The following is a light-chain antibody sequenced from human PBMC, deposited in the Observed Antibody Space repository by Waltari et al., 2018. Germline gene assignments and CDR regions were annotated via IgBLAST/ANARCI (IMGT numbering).Light chain of an antibody. Sequence: QSALTQPRSVSGSPGLSVTISCTGTSNDVGGYNYVSWYQQHPDKAPKLIIYDINKRPSGVPDRFSGSKSGNTASLTISGLQAEDEADYYCCSYVGSNTYWVFGGGTKLTVL. CDR1: SNDVGGYNY. V-gene: IGLV2-11*01. CDR3: CSYVGSNTYWV. J-gene: IGLJ3*02. CDR2: DIN.